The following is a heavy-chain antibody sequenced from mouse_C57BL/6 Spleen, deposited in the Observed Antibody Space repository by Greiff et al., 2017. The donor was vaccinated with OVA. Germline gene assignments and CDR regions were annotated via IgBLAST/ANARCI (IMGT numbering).Heavy chain of an antibody. CDR3: TRGRVYYGSSPYWYFDV. V-gene: IGHV1-15*01. J-gene: IGHJ1*03. D-gene: IGHD1-1*01. CDR2: IDPETGGT. Sequence: QVQLQQSGAELVRPGASVTLSCKASGYTFTDYEMHWVKQTPVHGLEWIGAIDPETGGTAYNQKFKGKAILTADKSSSTAYMELRSLTSEDSAVYYCTRGRVYYGSSPYWYFDVWGTGTTVTVSS. CDR1: GYTFTDYE.